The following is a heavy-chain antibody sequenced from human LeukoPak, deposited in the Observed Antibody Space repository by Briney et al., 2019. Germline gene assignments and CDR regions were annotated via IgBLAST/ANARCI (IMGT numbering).Heavy chain of an antibody. CDR2: IYTSGST. J-gene: IGHJ6*03. D-gene: IGHD3-22*01. V-gene: IGHV4-61*02. Sequence: SQTLSLTCTVSGGSISSGSYYWSWIRQPAGKGLEWIGRIYTSGSTNYNPSLKSRVTISVDTSKNQFSLKLSSVTAADTAVYYCARSEAQWLPRDYYYYMDVWGKGTTVTISS. CDR1: GGSISSGSYY. CDR3: ARSEAQWLPRDYYYYMDV.